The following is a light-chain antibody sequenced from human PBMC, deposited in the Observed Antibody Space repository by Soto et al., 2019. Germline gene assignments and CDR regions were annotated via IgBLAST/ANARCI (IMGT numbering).Light chain of an antibody. CDR2: DAS. Sequence: AIQLTQSPSSLSASVGDRVTITCQASQDISSAFAWYQQKPGKAPKLLIYDASFLQSGVPSRFSGSGSGTDFTLTISSLQPEDFAAYYCQQFNSFPLFGQGTRLEI. J-gene: IGKJ5*01. CDR1: QDISSA. V-gene: IGKV1-13*02. CDR3: QQFNSFPL.